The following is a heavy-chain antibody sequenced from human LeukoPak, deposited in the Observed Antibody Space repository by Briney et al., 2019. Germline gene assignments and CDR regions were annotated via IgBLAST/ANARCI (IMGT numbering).Heavy chain of an antibody. V-gene: IGHV3-7*03. J-gene: IGHJ4*02. CDR1: GFSFSSYW. CDR2: IRGDGSRT. Sequence: GGSLRLSCAASGFSFSSYWMTWVRQAPGKGLEWVANIRGDGSRTYYVDSVKGRFTISRDNSKNSLYLQMNSLRTEDTALYYCAKDSSRFLEWLSTFVDYWGQGTLVTVSS. D-gene: IGHD3-3*01. CDR3: AKDSSRFLEWLSTFVDY.